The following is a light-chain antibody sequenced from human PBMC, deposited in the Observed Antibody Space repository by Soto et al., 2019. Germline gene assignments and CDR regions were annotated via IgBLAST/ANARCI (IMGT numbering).Light chain of an antibody. CDR1: SSDVGAYDF. CDR3: RSYTTSNTRV. CDR2: EVS. Sequence: QSALAQPASVSGSPGQSITISCTGTSSDVGAYDFVSWYQQHPDKAPKLMIYEVSNRPSGVSYRFSGSKSVNTATLTISGLQAEDEDDYYCRSYTTSNTRVFGTGTKVTVL. V-gene: IGLV2-14*03. J-gene: IGLJ1*01.